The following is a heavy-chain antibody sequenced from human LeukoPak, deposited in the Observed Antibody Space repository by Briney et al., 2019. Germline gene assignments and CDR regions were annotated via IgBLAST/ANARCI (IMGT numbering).Heavy chain of an antibody. D-gene: IGHD1-26*01. CDR2: ISAYNSNT. J-gene: IGHJ4*02. CDR3: AREVGHGFDY. CDR1: GYTFTSYG. V-gene: IGHV1-18*01. Sequence: ASVKVSCKASGYTFTSYGISWVRQAPGQGLEWMGWISAYNSNTHYAQKLQGRVTMTTDTSTSTAYMEVRSLRSDATAVYYCAREVGHGFDYWGQGTLVTVSS.